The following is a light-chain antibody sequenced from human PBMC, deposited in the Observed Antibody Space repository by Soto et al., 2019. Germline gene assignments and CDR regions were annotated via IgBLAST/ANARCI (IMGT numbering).Light chain of an antibody. J-gene: IGKJ1*01. Sequence: EIVMTQSPATLSVSPGERATLSCRASQSVSSNLAWYQQKPGQAPRLLIYGASTRATGIPARFSGSGSGTEFTLTISSLQSEDFAVYSCQQYNNWPSWTFGQGTKVDSK. CDR3: QQYNNWPSWT. CDR1: QSVSSN. V-gene: IGKV3-15*01. CDR2: GAS.